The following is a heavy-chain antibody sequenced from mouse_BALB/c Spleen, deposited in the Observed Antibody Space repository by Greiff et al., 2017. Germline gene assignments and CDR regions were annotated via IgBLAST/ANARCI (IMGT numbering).Heavy chain of an antibody. CDR3: ARVTTATMDY. D-gene: IGHD1-2*01. V-gene: IGHV5-9-4*01. CDR2: ISSGGSYT. J-gene: IGHJ4*01. Sequence: DVHLVESGGGLVKPGGSLKLSCAASGFTFSSYAMSWVRQSPEKRLEWVAEISSGGSYTYYPDTVTGRFTISRDNAKNTLYLEMSSLRSEDTAMYYCARVTTATMDYWGQGTSVTVSS. CDR1: GFTFSSYA.